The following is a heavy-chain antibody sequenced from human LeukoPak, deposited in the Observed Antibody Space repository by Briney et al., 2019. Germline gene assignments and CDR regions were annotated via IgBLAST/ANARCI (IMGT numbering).Heavy chain of an antibody. J-gene: IGHJ6*03. V-gene: IGHV4-39*01. CDR1: GGSISSSSYY. Sequence: PSETLSLTCTVSGGSISSSSYYWGWLRPPPGKGLEWIVSIYYSGSNYYNPSLKSRVTISVDTSKNQFSLKLSSVTAADTAVYYCAGKTATTVTTRGHYYYYMDVWGKGTTVTISS. CDR3: AGKTATTVTTRGHYYYYMDV. CDR2: IYYSGSN. D-gene: IGHD4-17*01.